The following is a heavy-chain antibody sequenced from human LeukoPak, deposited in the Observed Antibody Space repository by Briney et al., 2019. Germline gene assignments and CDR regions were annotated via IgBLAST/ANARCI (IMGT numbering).Heavy chain of an antibody. J-gene: IGHJ4*02. V-gene: IGHV3-23*01. Sequence: GASLRLSCAASGFTFSSSAMSWVRQAPGKGLEWVSVICGSEDTTNYADSVKGRFTISRDNSKNTLYLQMNSLRAEDTALYYCAKGRRDSCYTDNDYWGQGTLVTVSS. CDR1: GFTFSSSA. CDR2: ICGSEDTT. CDR3: AKGRRDSCYTDNDY. D-gene: IGHD2-2*02.